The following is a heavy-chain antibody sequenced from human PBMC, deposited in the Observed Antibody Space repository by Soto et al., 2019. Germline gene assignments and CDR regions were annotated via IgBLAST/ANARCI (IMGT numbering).Heavy chain of an antibody. Sequence: SETLSLTCSLSGGSINSGRYAWSWIRQAPGKRLEWIGFLESNGHNGYNSPFNSRATISVDKSRNQVSLRLKSVTAADTAVYYCGRTDSNGAWAAWFWGPGILVTVSS. J-gene: IGHJ4*02. V-gene: IGHV4-61*01. CDR1: GGSINSGRYA. CDR3: GRTDSNGAWAAWF. CDR2: LESNGHN. D-gene: IGHD3-22*01.